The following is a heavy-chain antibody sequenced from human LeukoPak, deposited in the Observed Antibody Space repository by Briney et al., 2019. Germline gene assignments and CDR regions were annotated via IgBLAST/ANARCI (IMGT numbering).Heavy chain of an antibody. CDR2: IHYSGTT. D-gene: IGHD3-16*01. V-gene: IGHV4-59*08. CDR3: ARLKGEASVTERFDY. J-gene: IGHJ4*02. CDR1: GGSISSYY. Sequence: SETLPLTCTVSGGSISSYYWTWIRQPPGKGLEWIGYIHYSGTTSHNPSLKSRVSISVDTSKNQFSLKVSSVTAADTAVYYCARLKGEASVTERFDYWGQGTLVTVSS.